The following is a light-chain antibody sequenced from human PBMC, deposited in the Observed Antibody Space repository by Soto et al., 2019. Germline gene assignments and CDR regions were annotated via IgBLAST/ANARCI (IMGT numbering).Light chain of an antibody. J-gene: IGLJ1*01. V-gene: IGLV2-14*01. Sequence: QSVLTQPASVSGSPGQSITISCTGTSSDVGGYNYVSWHQQHPGKAPKLMIYDVSNRPSGVSNRFSGSKSGNTASLTISGLQAEDEADYYCSSYTSNRTYVFGTGTKVTVL. CDR3: SSYTSNRTYV. CDR2: DVS. CDR1: SSDVGGYNY.